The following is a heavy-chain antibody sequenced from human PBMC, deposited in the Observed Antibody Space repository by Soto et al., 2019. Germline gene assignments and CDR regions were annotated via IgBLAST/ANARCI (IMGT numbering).Heavy chain of an antibody. J-gene: IGHJ4*02. D-gene: IGHD6-13*01. Sequence: EVRLVESGGTLLQPGGSLRLSCAASGFTFSTYGMNWVRQAPEKGLEWVSYISSTGSLTQYADSVNGRFTISRDNGKNSMYLQMRGLRVEDTAVYYCARGGAARPDYWGQGTLVTVSS. CDR1: GFTFSTYG. CDR3: ARGGAARPDY. CDR2: ISSTGSLT. V-gene: IGHV3-48*01.